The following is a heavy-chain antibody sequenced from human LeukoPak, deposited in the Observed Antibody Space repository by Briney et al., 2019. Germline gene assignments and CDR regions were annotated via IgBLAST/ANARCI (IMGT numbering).Heavy chain of an antibody. Sequence: GSLLLSCAASGFTFSSYSMNWVRQAPGKGLEWVSSISSSSSYIYYADSVKGRFTISRDNAKNSLYLQMNSLRAEDTAVYYCARDRNSQSFDYWGQGTLVTVSS. CDR3: ARDRNSQSFDY. CDR2: ISSSSSYI. V-gene: IGHV3-21*01. J-gene: IGHJ4*02. CDR1: GFTFSSYS. D-gene: IGHD1-14*01.